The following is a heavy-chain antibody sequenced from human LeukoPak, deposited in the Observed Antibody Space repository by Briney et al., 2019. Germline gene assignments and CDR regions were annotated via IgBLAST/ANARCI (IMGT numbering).Heavy chain of an antibody. Sequence: SETLSLTCTVSGGSISSYYWSWIRQPAGKGLEWIGRIYTSGSTNYNPSLKSRVTMSVDTSKNQFSLKLSSVTAADTAVYYCARDLKGGGGSSPADYYYYMDVWGKGTTVTVSS. J-gene: IGHJ6*03. CDR2: IYTSGST. CDR3: ARDLKGGGGSSPADYYYYMDV. D-gene: IGHD6-6*01. CDR1: GGSISSYY. V-gene: IGHV4-4*07.